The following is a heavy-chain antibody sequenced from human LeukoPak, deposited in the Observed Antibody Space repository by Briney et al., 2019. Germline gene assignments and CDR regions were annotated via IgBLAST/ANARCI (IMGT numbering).Heavy chain of an antibody. CDR3: ARDGNDILTGYYFPDY. CDR1: GFTFSSYA. Sequence: PGGSLRLSCAASGFTFSSYAMHWVRQAPGKGLEWVAVISYDGSNKYYADSVKGRFTISRDNSKNTLYLQMNSLRAEDTAVYYCARDGNDILTGYYFPDYWGQGNLVTVSS. D-gene: IGHD3-9*01. V-gene: IGHV3-30-3*01. CDR2: ISYDGSNK. J-gene: IGHJ4*02.